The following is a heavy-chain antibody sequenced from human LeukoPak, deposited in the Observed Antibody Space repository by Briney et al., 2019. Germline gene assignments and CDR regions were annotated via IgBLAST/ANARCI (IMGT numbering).Heavy chain of an antibody. V-gene: IGHV1-69*05. CDR3: AIYDFWSGYYVD. CDR2: IIPIFGTA. Sequence: VASVKVSCKASGGTFSSYAISWVRQAPGQGLEWMGGIIPIFGTANHAQKFQGRVTITTDESTSTAYMELSSLRSEDTAEYYCAIYDFWSGYYVDWGQGTLVTVSS. CDR1: GGTFSSYA. D-gene: IGHD3-3*01. J-gene: IGHJ4*02.